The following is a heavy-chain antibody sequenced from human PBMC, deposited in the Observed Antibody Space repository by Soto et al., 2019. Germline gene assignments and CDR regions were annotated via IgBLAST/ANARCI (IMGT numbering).Heavy chain of an antibody. V-gene: IGHV3-23*01. CDR1: GFTFSSYA. Sequence: LRLSCAASGFTFSSYAMSWVRQAPGKGLEWVSAISGSGGSKYYADSVKGRFTISRDNSKNTLYLQMNSLRAEDTAVYYCARDLGFTPSYYYYGMDFWGQGTTVTVSS. D-gene: IGHD3-16*01. J-gene: IGHJ6*02. CDR2: ISGSGGSK. CDR3: ARDLGFTPSYYYYGMDF.